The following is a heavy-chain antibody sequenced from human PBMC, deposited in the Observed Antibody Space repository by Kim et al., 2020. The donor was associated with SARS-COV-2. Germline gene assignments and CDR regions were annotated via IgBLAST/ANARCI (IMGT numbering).Heavy chain of an antibody. CDR1: GGSFSGYY. J-gene: IGHJ6*03. V-gene: IGHV4-34*01. CDR3: ARGTRQWLSRHYYYYMDG. CDR2: INYSGST. Sequence: SESLSLTCAVYGGSFSGYYWSWIRQPPGKGLEWIGEINYSGSTNYNPSLKSRVTISVDTSKNQFSLKLSSVTAAETAVYNCARGTRQWLSRHYYYYMDGWGKGTTVTVS. D-gene: IGHD6-19*01.